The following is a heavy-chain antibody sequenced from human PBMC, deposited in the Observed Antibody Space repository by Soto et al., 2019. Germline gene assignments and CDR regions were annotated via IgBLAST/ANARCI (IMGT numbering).Heavy chain of an antibody. V-gene: IGHV1-18*01. J-gene: IGHJ4*02. CDR3: AREYYYGWGPWY. CDR1: GYTFSSYG. Sequence: GASVKVSCKASGYTFSSYGINWVRQAPGQGLEWMGWISAYDGNTNYAQKLQGRVTMTTDTSTSTAYMEMRSLRSDDRAVYYCAREYYYGWGPWYWGQETLVTVSS. D-gene: IGHD3-10*01. CDR2: ISAYDGNT.